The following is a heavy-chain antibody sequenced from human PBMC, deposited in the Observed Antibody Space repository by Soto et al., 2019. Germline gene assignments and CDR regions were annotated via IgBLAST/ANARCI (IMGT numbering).Heavy chain of an antibody. D-gene: IGHD3-9*01. CDR1: GFTFSIDA. CDR2: ISGSGGST. Sequence: GGSLKLSCAASGFTFSIDAMSWVRQATGKGLDWVSAISGSGGSTYYADSVKGRFTISGDNSKNTLYLQMNSLRADDTAVYYCAKANDYDILTGYYNTPYWFDPWGQGTLVTVS. CDR3: AKANDYDILTGYYNTPYWFDP. J-gene: IGHJ5*02. V-gene: IGHV3-23*01.